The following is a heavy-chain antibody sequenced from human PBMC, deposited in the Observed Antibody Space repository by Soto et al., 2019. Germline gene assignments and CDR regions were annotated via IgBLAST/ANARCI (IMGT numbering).Heavy chain of an antibody. CDR1: GGSISSSSYY. CDR2: IYYSGST. V-gene: IGHV4-39*01. Sequence: PSETLSLICTVSGGSISSSSYYWGWIRQPPGKGLEWIGSIYYSGSTYYNPSLKSRVTISVDTSKNQFSLKLSSVTAADTAVYYCARPMVGGYYYYGMDVWGQGTTVTVS. D-gene: IGHD3-10*01. CDR3: ARPMVGGYYYYGMDV. J-gene: IGHJ6*02.